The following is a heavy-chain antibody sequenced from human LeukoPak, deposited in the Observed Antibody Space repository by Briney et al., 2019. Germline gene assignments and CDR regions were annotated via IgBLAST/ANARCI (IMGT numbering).Heavy chain of an antibody. CDR2: KYHDGYT. D-gene: IGHD1-26*01. Sequence: SETLSLTCAVPGGSISNTDHWNWVRQPPGTGLERLGEKYHDGYTNYNPSLKSRVTMSVDKSKNHFSLKLTSVTAADTAVYYCARLSGSYWPAGYWGQGTLVTASS. CDR3: ARLSGSYWPAGY. V-gene: IGHV4-4*02. J-gene: IGHJ4*02. CDR1: GGSISNTDH.